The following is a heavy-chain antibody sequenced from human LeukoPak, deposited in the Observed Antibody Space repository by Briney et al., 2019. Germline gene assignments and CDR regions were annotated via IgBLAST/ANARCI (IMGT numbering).Heavy chain of an antibody. J-gene: IGHJ4*02. CDR2: MHPNSGGT. Sequence: ASVKVSCKASGYTFTDYYLHWLRQAPGQGLEWMGWMHPNSGGTNYAQNFQGRVTMTRDTSITTAYTELSRLTSDDTAVYYCASLAHFDGSTYYPDFWGQGTLVTVSS. CDR3: ASLAHFDGSTYYPDF. CDR1: GYTFTDYY. V-gene: IGHV1-2*02. D-gene: IGHD3-22*01.